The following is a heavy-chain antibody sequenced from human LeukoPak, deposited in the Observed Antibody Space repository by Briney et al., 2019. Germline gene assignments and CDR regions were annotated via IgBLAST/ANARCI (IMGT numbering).Heavy chain of an antibody. V-gene: IGHV4-34*01. CDR2: INHSGST. CDR1: GGSFSGYY. D-gene: IGHD2-2*01. Sequence: PSETLPLTCAVYGGSFSGYYWSWIRQPPGKGLEWIGEINHSGSTNYNPSLKSRVTISVDTSKNQFSLKLSSVTAADTAVYYCARRSSLGLGYCSSTSCPNWFDPWGQGTLVTVSS. CDR3: ARRSSLGLGYCSSTSCPNWFDP. J-gene: IGHJ5*02.